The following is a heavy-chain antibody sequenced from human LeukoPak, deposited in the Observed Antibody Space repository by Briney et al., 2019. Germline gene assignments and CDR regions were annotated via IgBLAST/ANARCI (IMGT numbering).Heavy chain of an antibody. D-gene: IGHD3-9*01. Sequence: SQTLSLTCTVAGGSVSSSRYYWSWIRQPPWKGLERFVYIYYSGSTNYNPSLKSRVTISVDTSKNQCNLTLRSVTAGDSAAAYCARVGKDYDIFTGWSEGGLFDYWGQGTLVTVSS. CDR1: GGSVSSSRYY. V-gene: IGHV4-61*01. J-gene: IGHJ4*02. CDR2: IYYSGST. CDR3: ARVGKDYDIFTGWSEGGLFDY.